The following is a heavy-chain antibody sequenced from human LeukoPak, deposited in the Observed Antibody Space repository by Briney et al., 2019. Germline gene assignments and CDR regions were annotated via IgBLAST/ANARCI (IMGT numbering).Heavy chain of an antibody. CDR3: ARPCIGSYFGGGY. Sequence: GESLKISCKGSGYSFTSYWIGWVRQMPGKGLEWMGVIYPGDSDIRYSPSFQGQVTISADKSISTAYLQWSGLKASDTAMYYCARPCIGSYFGGGYWGQGTLVTVSS. J-gene: IGHJ4*02. CDR2: IYPGDSDI. CDR1: GYSFTSYW. D-gene: IGHD1-26*01. V-gene: IGHV5-51*01.